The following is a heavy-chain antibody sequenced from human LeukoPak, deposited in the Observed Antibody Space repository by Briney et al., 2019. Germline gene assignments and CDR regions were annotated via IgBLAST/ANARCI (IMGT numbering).Heavy chain of an antibody. V-gene: IGHV4-34*01. D-gene: IGHD3-22*01. Sequence: SETLSLTCAVYGGSFSGYYWSWIRQPPGKGPEWIGEINHSGSTNYNPSLKSRVTISVDTSKNQFSLKLSSVTAADTAVYYCARQDSSGYLDYWGQGTLVTVSS. J-gene: IGHJ4*02. CDR1: GGSFSGYY. CDR2: INHSGST. CDR3: ARQDSSGYLDY.